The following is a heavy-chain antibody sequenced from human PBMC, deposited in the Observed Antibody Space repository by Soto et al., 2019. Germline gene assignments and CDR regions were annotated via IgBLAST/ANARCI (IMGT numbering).Heavy chain of an antibody. Sequence: GASVKVSCKASGYTFTSYGISWVRQAPGQGLEWMGWISAYNGNTNYAQKLQGRVTMTTDTSTSTAYMELRSLRSDDTAVYYCARVLAVAGRHYFDYWAREPWSPSPQ. CDR1: GYTFTSYG. CDR3: ARVLAVAGRHYFDY. CDR2: ISAYNGNT. V-gene: IGHV1-18*01. D-gene: IGHD6-19*01. J-gene: IGHJ4*02.